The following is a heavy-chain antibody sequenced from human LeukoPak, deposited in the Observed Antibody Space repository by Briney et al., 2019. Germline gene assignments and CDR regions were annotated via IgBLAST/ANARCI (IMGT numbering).Heavy chain of an antibody. CDR1: GYSFTSYW. CDR3: ARSNICSGGSCYRTAEYFQH. CDR2: TYPGDSDT. V-gene: IGHV5-51*01. D-gene: IGHD2-15*01. J-gene: IGHJ1*01. Sequence: GESLKISCKGSGYSFTSYWIGWVRQMPGKGLEWMGITYPGDSDTRYSPSFQGQVTISADKSIGTAYLQWSSLKASDTAMYYCARSNICSGGSCYRTAEYFQHWGQGTLVTVSS.